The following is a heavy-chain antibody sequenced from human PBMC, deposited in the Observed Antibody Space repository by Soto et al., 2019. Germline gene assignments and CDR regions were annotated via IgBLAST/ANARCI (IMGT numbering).Heavy chain of an antibody. CDR1: GLSITDSEMG. CDR3: ARSHLAVAVSPWFDP. J-gene: IGHJ5*02. Sequence: QVTLKESGPVLVKPTETLTLRCTVSGLSITDSEMGVSWIRQPPGQPLEWLAHIDSSGEKSYRTFLKSRLAISKDTSKSQIVPTMTNMDPADTATYYCARSHLAVAVSPWFDPWGQGIPVTVSS. CDR2: IDSSGEK. V-gene: IGHV2-26*01. D-gene: IGHD6-19*01.